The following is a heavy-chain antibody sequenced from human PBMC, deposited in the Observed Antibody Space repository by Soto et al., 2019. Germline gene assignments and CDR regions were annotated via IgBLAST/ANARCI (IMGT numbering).Heavy chain of an antibody. J-gene: IGHJ6*03. CDR1: GFTFSSYW. D-gene: IGHD2-2*01. CDR2: IKQDGSEK. V-gene: IGHV3-7*01. CDR3: ARTELGYCSSTSCYAEYMDV. Sequence: GGSLRLSCAASGFTFSSYWMSWVRQAPGKGLEWVANIKQDGSEKYYVDSVKGRFTISRDNAKNSLYLQMNSLRAEDTAVYYCARTELGYCSSTSCYAEYMDVWGKGTTVTVSS.